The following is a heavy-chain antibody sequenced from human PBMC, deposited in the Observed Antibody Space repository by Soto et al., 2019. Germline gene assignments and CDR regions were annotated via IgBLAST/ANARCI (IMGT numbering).Heavy chain of an antibody. CDR2: INPNSGGT. V-gene: IGHV1-2*04. Sequence: QVQLVQSGAEVKKPGASVKVSCKASGYTFTGYYMHCVRQAPGQGLEWMGWINPNSGGTNYAQKLQGCVTMTRDTSISTAYMELSRLRSDDTAVYYCAREVNVDCSGGSCYAGLGYWGQGTLVTVSS. J-gene: IGHJ4*02. D-gene: IGHD2-15*01. CDR1: GYTFTGYY. CDR3: AREVNVDCSGGSCYAGLGY.